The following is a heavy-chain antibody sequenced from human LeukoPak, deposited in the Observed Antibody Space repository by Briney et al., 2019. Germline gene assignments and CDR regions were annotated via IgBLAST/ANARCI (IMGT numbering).Heavy chain of an antibody. CDR3: ARDNSVRDEAWWFNP. D-gene: IGHD5-24*01. CDR1: GGTFSSYA. Sequence: GASVKVSCKASGGTFSSYATSWVRQAPGQGLEWMGGIIPIFGTANYAQKFQGRVTITADESTSTAYMELSSLRSEDTAVYYCARDNSVRDEAWWFNPWGQGTLVTVSS. J-gene: IGHJ5*02. V-gene: IGHV1-69*13. CDR2: IIPIFGTA.